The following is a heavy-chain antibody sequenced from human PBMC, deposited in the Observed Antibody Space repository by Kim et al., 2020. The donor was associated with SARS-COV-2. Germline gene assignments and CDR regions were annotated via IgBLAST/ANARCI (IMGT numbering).Heavy chain of an antibody. J-gene: IGHJ5*02. CDR1: GGSISSGGYS. Sequence: SETLSLTCAVSGGSISSGGYSWSWIRQPPGKGLEWIGYIYHSGSTYYNPSLKSRVTISVDRSKDHFSLKLSSVTAADTAVYYCAREGYYDSGIDPWGQGTLVTVSS. D-gene: IGHD3-22*01. CDR2: IYHSGST. V-gene: IGHV4-30-2*01. CDR3: AREGYYDSGIDP.